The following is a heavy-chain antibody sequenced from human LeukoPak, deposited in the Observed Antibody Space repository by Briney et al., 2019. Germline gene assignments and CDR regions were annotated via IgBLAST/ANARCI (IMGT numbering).Heavy chain of an antibody. Sequence: SETLSLTCTVSGGSISSYYWSWIRQPAGKGLEWIGRIYTSGSTNYNPSLKSRVTMSVDTSKNQFSLKLSSVTAADTAVYYCAGGDCNGGSCYYYYYMDVWGKGTTVIVSS. CDR2: IYTSGST. V-gene: IGHV4-4*07. CDR3: AGGDCNGGSCYYYYYMDV. CDR1: GGSISSYY. D-gene: IGHD2-15*01. J-gene: IGHJ6*03.